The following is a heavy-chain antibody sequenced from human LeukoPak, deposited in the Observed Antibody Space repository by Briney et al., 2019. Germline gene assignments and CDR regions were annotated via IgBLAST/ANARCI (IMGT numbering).Heavy chain of an antibody. J-gene: IGHJ4*02. D-gene: IGHD1-26*01. CDR3: ARDTRSLIDY. CDR1: GFSFSTNS. CDR2: ISSNSATT. Sequence: GGSLRLSCAASGFSFSTNSMNWVRQVPGKGLEWISYISSNSATTCYADSVKGRFTISRDNAKNSLYLHMNSLRADDTAVYYCARDTRSLIDYWGQGTLVTVSS. V-gene: IGHV3-48*01.